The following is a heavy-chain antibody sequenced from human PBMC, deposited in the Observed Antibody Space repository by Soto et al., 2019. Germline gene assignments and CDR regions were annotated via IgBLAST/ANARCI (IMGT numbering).Heavy chain of an antibody. J-gene: IGHJ6*02. D-gene: IGHD3-9*01. Sequence: ASVKVSCKASGYTFTSYDINWVRQATGQGPEWMGWMNPNSGNTGYAQKFQGRVTITRDTSASTAYMELSSLRSEDTAVYYCARDGMERYFDWLLPNYYYYGMDVWGQGTTVTVSS. CDR1: GYTFTSYD. V-gene: IGHV1-8*01. CDR2: MNPNSGNT. CDR3: ARDGMERYFDWLLPNYYYYGMDV.